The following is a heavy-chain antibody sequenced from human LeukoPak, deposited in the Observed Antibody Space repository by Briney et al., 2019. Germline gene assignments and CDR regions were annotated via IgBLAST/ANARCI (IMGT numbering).Heavy chain of an antibody. CDR1: GASISSSTYY. V-gene: IGHV4-39*01. CDR2: IFYAGST. CDR3: VRQSGSVYVPVDY. J-gene: IGHJ4*02. Sequence: SETLSLTCTVSGASISSSTYYWGWIRQPPGKGLEWIGTIFYAGSTYYNPSLKSRVTMSVDTSKNQFSLKLNSVTAADTAVYYCVRQSGSVYVPVDYWGQGTLVTVFS. D-gene: IGHD3-10*02.